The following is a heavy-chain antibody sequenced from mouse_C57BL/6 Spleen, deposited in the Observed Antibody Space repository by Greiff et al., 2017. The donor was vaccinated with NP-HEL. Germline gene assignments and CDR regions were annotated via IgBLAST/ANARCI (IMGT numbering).Heavy chain of an antibody. CDR1: GYTFTDYE. V-gene: IGHV1-15*01. CDR3: TRRGYYYYGSNWYFDV. J-gene: IGHJ1*03. Sequence: QVQLQQSGAELVRPGASVTLSCKASGYTFTDYEMHWVKQTPVHGLEWIGAIDPETGGTAYNQKFKGKAILTADKSSSTAYMELRSLTSEDSAVYYCTRRGYYYYGSNWYFDVWGTGTTVTVSS. D-gene: IGHD1-1*01. CDR2: IDPETGGT.